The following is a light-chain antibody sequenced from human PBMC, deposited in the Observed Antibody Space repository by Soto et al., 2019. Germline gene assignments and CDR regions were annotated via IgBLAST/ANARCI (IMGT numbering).Light chain of an antibody. CDR3: QQYYSYLL. CDR1: QGISSY. CDR2: AAS. V-gene: IGKV1-8*01. J-gene: IGKJ4*01. Sequence: AIRMTQSPSSLSASTGDRVTITCRASQGISSYLAWYQQKPGKAPKLLIYAASTLQSGVPSRFSGSGSGTDFTLTIICLQSEDFATYYCQQYYSYLLFGGGTKVEIK.